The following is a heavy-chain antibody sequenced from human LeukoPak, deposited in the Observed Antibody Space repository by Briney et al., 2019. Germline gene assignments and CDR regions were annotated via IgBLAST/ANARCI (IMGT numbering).Heavy chain of an antibody. V-gene: IGHV3-21*01. CDR1: GFTFSSYS. CDR2: ISSSSSYI. J-gene: IGHJ1*01. D-gene: IGHD1-14*01. Sequence: GGSLRLSCAASGFTFSSYSMNWVRQAPGKGLEWVSSISSSSSYIYYADSVKGRFTISRDNAKNSLYLQMNSLRAEDTAVYYCARYGIGANFIQHWGQGTLVTVSS. CDR3: ARYGIGANFIQH.